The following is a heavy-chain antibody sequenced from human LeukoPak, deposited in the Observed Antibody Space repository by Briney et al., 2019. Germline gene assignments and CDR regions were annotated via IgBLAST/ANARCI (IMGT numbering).Heavy chain of an antibody. J-gene: IGHJ4*02. D-gene: IGHD3-10*01. Sequence: SGTLSLTCAVSGGSISSSNWWSWVRQPPGKGXXXXXEIYHSGSTNYNPSLKSRVTISVDKSKNQFSLKLSSVTAADTAVYYCARDLHYGSGSYSFDYWGQGTLVTVSS. CDR1: GGSISSSNW. CDR2: IYHSGST. CDR3: ARDLHYGSGSYSFDY. V-gene: IGHV4-4*02.